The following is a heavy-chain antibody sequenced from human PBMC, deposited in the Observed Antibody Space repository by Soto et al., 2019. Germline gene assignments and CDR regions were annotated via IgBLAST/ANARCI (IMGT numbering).Heavy chain of an antibody. CDR1: GGSISSYY. CDR2: IYYSGST. CDR3: ARVAFGLNYGDYWAFDY. V-gene: IGHV4-59*01. D-gene: IGHD4-17*01. J-gene: IGHJ4*02. Sequence: SETLSLTCTVSGGSISSYYWSWIRQPPGNGLEWIGYIYYSGSTNYNPSLKSRVTISVDTSKNQFSLKLGSVTAADTAVYYCARVAFGLNYGDYWAFDYWGQGTLVTVSS.